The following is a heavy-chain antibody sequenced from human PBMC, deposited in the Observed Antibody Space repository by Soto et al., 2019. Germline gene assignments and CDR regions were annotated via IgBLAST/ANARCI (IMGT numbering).Heavy chain of an antibody. D-gene: IGHD3-22*01. CDR1: GGSISSSSYY. CDR3: ARQNSSGYRVVDFDI. V-gene: IGHV4-39*01. J-gene: IGHJ3*02. Sequence: QLQLQESGPGLVKPSETLSLTCTVSGGSISSSSYYWGWIRQPPGKGLEWIGSIYYNGRTYYNPSLKRRVTISVDTSKNQCYVKLRSVTAADTAVYYCARQNSSGYRVVDFDIWGQGTMVTVSS. CDR2: IYYNGRT.